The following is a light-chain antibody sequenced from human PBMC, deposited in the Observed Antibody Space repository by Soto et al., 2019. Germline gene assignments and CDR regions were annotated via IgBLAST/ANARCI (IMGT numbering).Light chain of an antibody. CDR1: QSVSSN. V-gene: IGKV3-15*01. CDR3: HQFNNPIT. Sequence: EIAMTQSPATLSVSPGERATLSCRASQSVSSNLAWYQQKPGQAPGILIYGASTRATGIPARFSGSGSGTEFTLTISSLQSEDFATYYCHQFNNPITLGQGTRLEIK. CDR2: GAS. J-gene: IGKJ5*01.